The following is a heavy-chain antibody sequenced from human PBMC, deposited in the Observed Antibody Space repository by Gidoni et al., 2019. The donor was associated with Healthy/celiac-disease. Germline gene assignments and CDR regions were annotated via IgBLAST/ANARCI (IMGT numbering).Heavy chain of an antibody. D-gene: IGHD6-13*01. V-gene: IGHV3-9*01. CDR1: GLTFDDYA. CDR2: ISWNSGSI. Sequence: EVQLVESGGGLVQPGRSLRLSCAASGLTFDDYAMHWVRQAPGKGLEGASGISWNSGSIGYADSVKGRFTISRDNAKNSLYLQMNSLRAEDTALYYCAKAIAAAGTETFDYWGQGTLVTVSS. CDR3: AKAIAAAGTETFDY. J-gene: IGHJ4*02.